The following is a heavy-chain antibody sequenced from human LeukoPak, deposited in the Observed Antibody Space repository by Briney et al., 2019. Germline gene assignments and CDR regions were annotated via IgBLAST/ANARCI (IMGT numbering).Heavy chain of an antibody. CDR1: GFTFNSYN. Sequence: PGGSLRLSCAASGFTFNSYNMNWVRQAPGKGLEWVSSISSGSSYIYYADSVKGRFTISRDNAKNSLYLQMNSLRAEDTAVYYCASVAVAGYFDSWGQGTLVTVSS. CDR3: ASVAVAGYFDS. J-gene: IGHJ4*02. V-gene: IGHV3-21*01. D-gene: IGHD6-19*01. CDR2: ISSGSSYI.